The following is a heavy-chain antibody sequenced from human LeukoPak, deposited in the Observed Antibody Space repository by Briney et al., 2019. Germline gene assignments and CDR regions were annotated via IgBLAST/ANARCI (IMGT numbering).Heavy chain of an antibody. J-gene: IGHJ4*02. Sequence: PGGSLRLSCAASGFTFSSYSMNWVRQAPGKGLEWVSYISSSSSTIYYADSVKGRFTISRDNAKNSLYLQMNSLRAEDTAVYYCARDPGFDYWGQGTLVTVSS. CDR1: GFTFSSYS. CDR2: ISSSSSTI. CDR3: ARDPGFDY. V-gene: IGHV3-48*01.